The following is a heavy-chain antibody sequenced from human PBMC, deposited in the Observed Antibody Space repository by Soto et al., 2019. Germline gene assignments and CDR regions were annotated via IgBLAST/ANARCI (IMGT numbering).Heavy chain of an antibody. J-gene: IGHJ6*03. CDR2: INHSGST. Sequence: QVQLQQWGAGLLKPSETLSLTCAVYGGSFSGYYWSWIRQPPGKGLEWIGEINHSGSTNYNPSLKSRVTISVDTSKNQFSLKLSSVTAADTAVYYCAREYSLIAARPGSYYMDVWGKGTTVTVSS. D-gene: IGHD6-6*01. CDR1: GGSFSGYY. V-gene: IGHV4-34*01. CDR3: AREYSLIAARPGSYYMDV.